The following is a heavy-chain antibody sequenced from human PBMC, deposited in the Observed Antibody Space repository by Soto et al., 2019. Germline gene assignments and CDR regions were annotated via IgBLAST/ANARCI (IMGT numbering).Heavy chain of an antibody. CDR3: AKEYSGYDHFDY. CDR1: GFTFSSYD. V-gene: IGHV3-30*18. Sequence: QVQLVESGGGVVQPGRSLRLSCVASGFTFSSYDMHWVRQAPGKGLEWVAVISYDGSNKYYADSVKGRFTISRDNSKNTLYLQMNSLRAEDTAVYYCAKEYSGYDHFDYWGQGTLVTVSS. J-gene: IGHJ4*02. CDR2: ISYDGSNK. D-gene: IGHD5-12*01.